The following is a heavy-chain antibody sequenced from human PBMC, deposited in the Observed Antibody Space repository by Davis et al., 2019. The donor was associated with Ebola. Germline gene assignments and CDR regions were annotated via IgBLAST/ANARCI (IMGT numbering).Heavy chain of an antibody. CDR3: ARGRTVGALYNWFDP. D-gene: IGHD1-26*01. Sequence: PSETLSLTCAVSGGSISSYYWNWIRQPPGKGLEWIGYIYYSGGTNYNPSLKSRVTISVDTSKNQFSLKLSSVTAADTAVYYCARGRTVGALYNWFDPWGQGTLVTVSS. CDR2: IYYSGGT. J-gene: IGHJ5*02. V-gene: IGHV4-59*08. CDR1: GGSISSYY.